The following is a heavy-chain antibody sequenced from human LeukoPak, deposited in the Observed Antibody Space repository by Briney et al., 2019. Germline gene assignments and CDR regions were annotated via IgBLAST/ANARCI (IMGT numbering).Heavy chain of an antibody. CDR2: ISGGGDNT. V-gene: IGHV3-23*01. J-gene: IGHJ4*02. CDR1: GFSFSNSA. CDR3: AKGTCASSYCSLNY. D-gene: IGHD2-15*01. Sequence: PGDSLRLSCAASGFSFSNSAMSWARQAPGKGLEWVSGISGGGDNTFYASSVRGRSTISRDNSRNTLYLQMNSLRAEDTAVYYCAKGTCASSYCSLNYWGQGTLVTVSS.